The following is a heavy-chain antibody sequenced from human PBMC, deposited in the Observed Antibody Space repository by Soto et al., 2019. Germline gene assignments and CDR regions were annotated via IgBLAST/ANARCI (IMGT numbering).Heavy chain of an antibody. D-gene: IGHD1-1*01. CDR3: ARLRARQVDY. V-gene: IGHV4-39*02. J-gene: IGHJ4*02. CDR2: IYYSGST. Sequence: TLFLTRTVTGGANSKSVYFWGRIRQPPGKGLEWIGSIYYSGSTYYNSSLKSRVTISVDTSKNHFSLKVTSVTAADTAVYYCARLRARQVDYWGQGTLVTVSS. CDR1: GGANSKSVYF.